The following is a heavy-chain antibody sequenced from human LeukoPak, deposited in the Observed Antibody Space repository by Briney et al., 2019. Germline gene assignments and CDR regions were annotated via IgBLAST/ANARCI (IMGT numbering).Heavy chain of an antibody. CDR3: ARGPGVDYGDY. CDR1: GGTFSSYA. Sequence: GASVKVSCKASGGTFSSYAISWVRQAPGQGLEWMGRIIPILGIANYAQKFQGRVTITADKSTSTAYMELSSLRSEDTAVYYCARGPGVDYGDYWGQGTLVTVSS. J-gene: IGHJ4*02. V-gene: IGHV1-69*04. CDR2: IIPILGIA. D-gene: IGHD3-16*01.